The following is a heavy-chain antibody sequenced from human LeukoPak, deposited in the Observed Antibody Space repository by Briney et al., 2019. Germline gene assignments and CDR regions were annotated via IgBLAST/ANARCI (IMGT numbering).Heavy chain of an antibody. V-gene: IGHV3-7*01. J-gene: IGHJ4*02. Sequence: ETLSLTCTVSGGSISDYYWSWIRQSPGKGLEWVANINQDGSEKYYVDSVRGRFTMSRDNGKNSLYLQMNSLRVEDTAVYYCTRASLTSTADSWGQGTLVTVSS. D-gene: IGHD1-1*01. CDR1: GGSISDYY. CDR3: TRASLTSTADS. CDR2: INQDGSEK.